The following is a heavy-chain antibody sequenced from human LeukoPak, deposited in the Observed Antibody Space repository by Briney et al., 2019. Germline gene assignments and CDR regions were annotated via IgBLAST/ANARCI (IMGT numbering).Heavy chain of an antibody. J-gene: IGHJ3*02. CDR1: GGSISSYS. Sequence: PSETLSLTCTVSGGSISSYSWSWIRQPPGKGLEWIGYIYYSGSTNYNPSLRSRVTISVDTSKNQFSLKLSSVTAADTAVYYCASPGLLPRDAFDIWGQGTMVTVSS. CDR3: ASPGLLPRDAFDI. CDR2: IYYSGST. V-gene: IGHV4-59*08. D-gene: IGHD6-19*01.